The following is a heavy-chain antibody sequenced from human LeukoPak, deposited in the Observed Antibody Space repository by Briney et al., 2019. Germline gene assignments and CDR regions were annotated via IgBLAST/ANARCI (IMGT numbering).Heavy chain of an antibody. CDR3: AGGDRNGWYFNY. J-gene: IGHJ4*02. CDR2: INWDGGST. D-gene: IGHD6-25*01. Sequence: GGSMRLSCAAPGFTFEDHGMSWVRQVPGKGLGWVSGINWDGGSTGYADSVKGRFTISRDNVKNSLHLQMNSLRADDTALYFCAGGDRNGWYFNYWGQGTLVAVSS. CDR1: GFTFEDHG. V-gene: IGHV3-20*04.